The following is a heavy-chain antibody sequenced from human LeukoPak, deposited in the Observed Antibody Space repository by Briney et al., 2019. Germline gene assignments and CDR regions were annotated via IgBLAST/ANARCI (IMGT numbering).Heavy chain of an antibody. Sequence: GASVKVSCKASGGTFSSYAISWVRQAPGQGLEWMGRIIPILGIANYAQKFQGRVTITADKSTSTAYMELSSLRSEDTAVYYCARAVIGNFDWSPLNFDYWGQGTLVTVSS. CDR3: ARAVIGNFDWSPLNFDY. V-gene: IGHV1-69*04. J-gene: IGHJ4*02. CDR2: IIPILGIA. D-gene: IGHD3-9*01. CDR1: GGTFSSYA.